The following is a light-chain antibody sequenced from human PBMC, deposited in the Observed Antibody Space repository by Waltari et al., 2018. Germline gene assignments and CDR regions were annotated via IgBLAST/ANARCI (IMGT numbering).Light chain of an antibody. V-gene: IGLV2-14*03. CDR2: DVT. CDR3: SSYTSTKTVL. J-gene: IGLJ2*01. Sequence: QSALTQPASVSGSPGQSITISCTGTSSDVGGYNYVSWYQQHPGKAPKVMIYDVTNRPSGVSNRFSGSKSGNTASLTISGLQVEDEADYYCSSYTSTKTVLFGGGTKLTVL. CDR1: SSDVGGYNY.